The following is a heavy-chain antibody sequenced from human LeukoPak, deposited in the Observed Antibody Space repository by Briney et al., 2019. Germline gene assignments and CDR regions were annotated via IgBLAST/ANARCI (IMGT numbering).Heavy chain of an antibody. CDR3: ARSNYYGSGRPKPFDY. CDR2: INHSGST. D-gene: IGHD3-10*01. V-gene: IGHV4-34*01. CDR1: GGPFSGYY. Sequence: SETLSLTCAVYGGPFSGYYWSWIRQPPGKGLEWIGEINHSGSTNYNPSLKSRVTISVDTSKNQFSLKLSSVTAADTAVYYCARSNYYGSGRPKPFDYWGQGTLVTVSS. J-gene: IGHJ4*02.